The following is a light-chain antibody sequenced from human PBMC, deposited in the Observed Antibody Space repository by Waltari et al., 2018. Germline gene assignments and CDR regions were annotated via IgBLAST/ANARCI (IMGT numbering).Light chain of an antibody. CDR1: TGAVTSDHY. Sequence: QTVVTQEPSLTVSPGGTVTLTCASSTGAVTSDHYPNWFQQKPGQKPRSLIYSSTKRNPWTPARCSGSPVGGKAALTLSDAQPEDEADYYCLLCYGDGYERVFGGGTKLTVL. V-gene: IGLV7-43*01. J-gene: IGLJ3*02. CDR3: LLCYGDGYERV. CDR2: SST.